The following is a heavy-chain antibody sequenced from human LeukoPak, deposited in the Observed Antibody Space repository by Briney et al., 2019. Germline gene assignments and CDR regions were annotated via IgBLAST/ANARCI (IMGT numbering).Heavy chain of an antibody. CDR1: GYTFTGYY. Sequence: ASVKVSCKASGYTFTGYYMHWVRQAPGQGLEWMGGIIPIFGTANYAQKFQGRVTITADKSTSTAYMELSSLRSEDTAVYYCARATWTKTIDYWGQGTLVTVSS. CDR2: IIPIFGTA. J-gene: IGHJ4*02. CDR3: ARATWTKTIDY. D-gene: IGHD1/OR15-1a*01. V-gene: IGHV1-69*06.